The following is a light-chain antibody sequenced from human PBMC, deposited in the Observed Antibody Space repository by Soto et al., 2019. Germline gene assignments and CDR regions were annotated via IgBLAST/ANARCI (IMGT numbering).Light chain of an antibody. V-gene: IGKV3-20*01. Sequence: ETVLTQSPGTLSLSPGERATLSCRASQSITNNYLAWYQQKPGQAPRLLIYGASSRVTGIPDRFSGSGSGTDFTLTISRLEPEDFAVYRTSPITFGQGTRLEIK. J-gene: IGKJ5*01. CDR3: SPIT. CDR1: QSITNNY. CDR2: GAS.